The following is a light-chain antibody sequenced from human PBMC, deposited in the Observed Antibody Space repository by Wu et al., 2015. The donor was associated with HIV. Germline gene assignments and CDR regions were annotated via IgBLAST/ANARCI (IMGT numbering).Light chain of an antibody. CDR2: AAS. V-gene: IGKV1-8*01. CDR1: QDIRNY. Sequence: IRMTQSPSSLSASTGDRVTITCRASQDIRNYLAWYQQKPGKAPNLLISAASTLQSGVPSRFSGSGSETDFTLTISSLQSEDFATYYCQQYYSSSVTFGGGTKVEIK. J-gene: IGKJ4*01. CDR3: QQYYSSSVT.